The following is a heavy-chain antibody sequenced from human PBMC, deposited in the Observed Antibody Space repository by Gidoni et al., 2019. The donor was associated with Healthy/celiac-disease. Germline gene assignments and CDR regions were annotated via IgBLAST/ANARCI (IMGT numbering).Heavy chain of an antibody. J-gene: IGHJ4*02. D-gene: IGHD3-10*01. Sequence: HLQLHESGPGLVRPSETLSLTCTVPGGSISSSRYYWGWIRHPQGKGLEWIGSIYYSGSTYYNPSIKSRVTISVETSKNQFSLKLSSVTAEDTAVYYCARHAEFLLDYWGQGTLVTVSS. CDR1: GGSISSSRYY. CDR2: IYYSGST. V-gene: IGHV4-39*01. CDR3: ARHAEFLLDY.